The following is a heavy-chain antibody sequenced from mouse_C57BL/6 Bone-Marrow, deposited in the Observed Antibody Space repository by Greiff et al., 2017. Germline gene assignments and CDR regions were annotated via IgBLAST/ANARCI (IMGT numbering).Heavy chain of an antibody. CDR1: GYTFTSYG. V-gene: IGHV1-81*01. J-gene: IGHJ2*01. Sequence: QVQLQQSGAELARPGASVKLSCKASGYTFTSYGISWVKQRTGQGLEWIGEIYPRSGNTYYNEKFKGKATLTADISSSTAYMELRSLTSEDSAVYFCARSYYYWGQGTTLTVST. CDR3: ARSYYY. CDR2: IYPRSGNT. D-gene: IGHD1-1*01.